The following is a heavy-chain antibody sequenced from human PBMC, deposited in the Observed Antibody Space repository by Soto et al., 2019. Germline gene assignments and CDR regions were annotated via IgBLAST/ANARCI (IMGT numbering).Heavy chain of an antibody. V-gene: IGHV4-30-4*08. J-gene: IGHJ6*02. CDR2: IHYSGSI. Sequence: QVQLQQSGPGLVKPSQTLSLTCTVSGGSISYEYYHWTWIRQSPGKGLEWIGYIHYSGSIIYNPSLKSSVTISVVTSKQQSSLELSSVTAADTAVYFCAREDDGGDRDYNGLDVLGQGTTVTVSS. D-gene: IGHD2-21*02. CDR1: GGSISYEYYH. CDR3: AREDDGGDRDYNGLDV.